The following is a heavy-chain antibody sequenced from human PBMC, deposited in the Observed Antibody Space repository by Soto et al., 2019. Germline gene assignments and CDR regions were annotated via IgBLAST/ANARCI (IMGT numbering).Heavy chain of an antibody. D-gene: IGHD5-12*01. Sequence: EVQLLESGGGLVQPGGSLRLSCAASGFTFSTNSMTWVRQAPGKGLEWVCGISGGGDSTHYADSVKGRFTISRDNSKNMVYLQMKRLTADDTAVYFCSKCDGYGDQWGQGTLVTVSS. CDR3: SKCDGYGDQ. V-gene: IGHV3-23*01. J-gene: IGHJ5*02. CDR2: ISGGGDST. CDR1: GFTFSTNS.